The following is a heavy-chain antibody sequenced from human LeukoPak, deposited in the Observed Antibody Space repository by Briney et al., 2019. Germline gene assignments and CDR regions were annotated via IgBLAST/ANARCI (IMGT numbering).Heavy chain of an antibody. J-gene: IGHJ4*02. Sequence: GSLRLSCAVSGFTFSNYAMSWVRQAPGKGLEWVSGISGSGGSTYYADSVKGRFNISRDNSKNTLYLQMNSLRAEDTAVYYCAKDPQYDFWSGYFAPFDYWGQGTLVTVSS. CDR3: AKDPQYDFWSGYFAPFDY. CDR1: GFTFSNYA. CDR2: ISGSGGST. D-gene: IGHD3-3*01. V-gene: IGHV3-23*01.